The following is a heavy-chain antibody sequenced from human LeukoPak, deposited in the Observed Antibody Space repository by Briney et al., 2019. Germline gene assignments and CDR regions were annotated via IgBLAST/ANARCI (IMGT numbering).Heavy chain of an antibody. J-gene: IGHJ4*02. V-gene: IGHV1-18*01. CDR1: GYTFTSYG. Sequence: GPSVKVSCKASGYTFTSYGISWVRQAPGQGLEWMGWISAYNGDTNFAQKFQGRVTMSTDTSTSTVYMELRSLRSDDTAVYYCARTYGDYWGQGTLVTVSS. CDR3: ARTYGDY. CDR2: ISAYNGDT. D-gene: IGHD4-17*01.